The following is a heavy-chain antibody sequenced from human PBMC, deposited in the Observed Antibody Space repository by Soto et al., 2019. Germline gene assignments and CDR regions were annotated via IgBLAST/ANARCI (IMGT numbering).Heavy chain of an antibody. Sequence: KPSETLSLTCTVSGGSISSYYWSWIRQPPGKGLEWIGYIYYSGSTNYNPSLKSRVTISVDTSKNQFSLKVSSVTAADTAVYYCARRVVVAATPVIWFDPWGQGTLVTVSS. D-gene: IGHD2-15*01. CDR1: GGSISSYY. V-gene: IGHV4-59*01. CDR3: ARRVVVAATPVIWFDP. CDR2: IYYSGST. J-gene: IGHJ5*02.